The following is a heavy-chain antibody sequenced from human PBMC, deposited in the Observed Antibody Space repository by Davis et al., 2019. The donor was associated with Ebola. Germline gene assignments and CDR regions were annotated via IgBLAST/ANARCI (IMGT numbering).Heavy chain of an antibody. D-gene: IGHD6-19*01. Sequence: GGSLRLSCAASGFTFSSYWMSWVRQAPGKGLEWVANIKQDGSEKYYVDSVKGRFTISRDNAKNSLYLQMNSLRAEDTAVYYCARDEGYSSGWYVVGGDYWGQGTLVTVSS. CDR1: GFTFSSYW. CDR2: IKQDGSEK. V-gene: IGHV3-7*03. CDR3: ARDEGYSSGWYVVGGDY. J-gene: IGHJ4*02.